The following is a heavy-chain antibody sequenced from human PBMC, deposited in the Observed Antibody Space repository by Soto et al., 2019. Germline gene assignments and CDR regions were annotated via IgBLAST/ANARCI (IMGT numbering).Heavy chain of an antibody. J-gene: IGHJ4*02. Sequence: GESLKISCKASGYSFTSYWIGWVRQMPGKGLEWMGIIYPGDSDTIYSPSFQGQVTISADKSISTAYLQWNSLKASDTAMYYCARPPYSASYYYFVQWGQGTPVTVSS. CDR1: GYSFTSYW. D-gene: IGHD1-26*01. CDR2: IYPGDSDT. V-gene: IGHV5-51*01. CDR3: ARPPYSASYYYFVQ.